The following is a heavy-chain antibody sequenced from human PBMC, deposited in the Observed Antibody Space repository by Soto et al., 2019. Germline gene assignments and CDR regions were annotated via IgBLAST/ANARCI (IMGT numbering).Heavy chain of an antibody. CDR3: VRGDNWNDEASDY. Sequence: PGGSLRVSCASSGFVFSNHGMHWVRQAPGKGLEWVAVIWSDGNNRYYADSVKGRFTISRDNSKNTLYLQMNSLRAEDTAVYYCVRGDNWNDEASDYWGQGP. CDR2: IWSDGNNR. CDR1: GFVFSNHG. J-gene: IGHJ4*02. V-gene: IGHV3-33*01. D-gene: IGHD1-1*01.